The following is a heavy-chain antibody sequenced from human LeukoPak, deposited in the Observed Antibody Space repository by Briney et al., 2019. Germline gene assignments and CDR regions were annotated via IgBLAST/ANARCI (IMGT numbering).Heavy chain of an antibody. J-gene: IGHJ6*02. Sequence: PGGSLRLSCAASGFTVSSNYMSWVRQAPGKGLEWVSVIYSGGSTYYADSVKGRFTISRDNSKNTLYLQMNSLRAEDTAVYYCARHCGGYYYGMDVWGQGTTVTVSS. CDR3: ARHCGGYYYGMDV. V-gene: IGHV3-66*04. CDR1: GFTVSSNY. CDR2: IYSGGST. D-gene: IGHD2-21*01.